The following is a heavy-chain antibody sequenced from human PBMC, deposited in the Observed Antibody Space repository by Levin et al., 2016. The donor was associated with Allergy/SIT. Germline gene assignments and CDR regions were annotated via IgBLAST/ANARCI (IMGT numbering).Heavy chain of an antibody. V-gene: IGHV4-34*01. D-gene: IGHD2-2*01. CDR3: ARGQTEDIVVVPAASGGFSWFDP. CDR2: INHSGST. Sequence: WIRQPPGKGLEWIGEINHSGSTNYNPSLKSRVTISVDTSKNQFSLKLSSVTAADTAVYYCARGQTEDIVVVPAASGGFSWFDPWGQGTLVTVSS. J-gene: IGHJ5*02.